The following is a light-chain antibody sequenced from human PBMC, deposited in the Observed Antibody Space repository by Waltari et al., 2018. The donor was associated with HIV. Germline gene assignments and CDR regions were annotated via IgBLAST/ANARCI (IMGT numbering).Light chain of an antibody. J-gene: IGKJ1*01. CDR1: QSVSSNS. CDR2: GAS. Sequence: FVLTQSPATLSLSPGDRATLSCRASQSVSSNSIAWYQQKPGQAPRLLIYGASSRATGIPDRFSGSGSGTDFTLTISRLEPEDFAVYWCQQYGDSPETFGQGTKVEIK. CDR3: QQYGDSPET. V-gene: IGKV3-20*01.